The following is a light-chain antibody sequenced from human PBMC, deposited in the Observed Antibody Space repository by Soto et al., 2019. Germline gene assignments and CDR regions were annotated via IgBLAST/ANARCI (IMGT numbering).Light chain of an antibody. CDR2: GAS. Sequence: EIVLTQSPGTLSLYPGERATLSCRASENVRTFVDWYQQKPGQAPRLLIYGASNRATDIPARFSGSGSGTDFTLTISNLEPEDFAVYYCQQHSHWPPWTFGQGTLLEIK. CDR3: QQHSHWPPWT. V-gene: IGKV3-11*01. CDR1: ENVRTF. J-gene: IGKJ5*01.